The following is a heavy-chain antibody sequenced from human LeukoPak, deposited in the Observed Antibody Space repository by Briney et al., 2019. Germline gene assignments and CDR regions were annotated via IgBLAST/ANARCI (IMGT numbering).Heavy chain of an antibody. Sequence: SETLSLTCAVYGGSFSGYYWSWIRQPPGKGLEWIGEINHSGSTNYNPSLKSRVTISVDTSKNQFSLKLSSVTAADTAVYYCARDPRASLEWLSFDIWGQGTMVTVSS. CDR2: INHSGST. V-gene: IGHV4-34*01. D-gene: IGHD3-3*01. J-gene: IGHJ3*02. CDR3: ARDPRASLEWLSFDI. CDR1: GGSFSGYY.